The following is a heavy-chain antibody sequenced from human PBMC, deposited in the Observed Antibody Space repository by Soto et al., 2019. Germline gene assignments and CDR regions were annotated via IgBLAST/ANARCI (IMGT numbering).Heavy chain of an antibody. CDR2: INYSGST. J-gene: IGHJ6*02. CDR3: ASEPPGGGMDV. CDR1: GGSISSSSYY. D-gene: IGHD2-15*01. V-gene: IGHV4-39*02. Sequence: LSLTCTVSGGSISSSSYYWGWIRHPAAKGLEWIGGINYSGSTYYNPSLKSRVTISVNTTNNQCSLNLDAVTAAHTAVYYCASEPPGGGMDVWGQGTMVTVSS.